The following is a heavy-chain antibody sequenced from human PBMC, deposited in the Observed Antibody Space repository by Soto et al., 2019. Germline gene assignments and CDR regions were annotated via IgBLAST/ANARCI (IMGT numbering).Heavy chain of an antibody. Sequence: QVQLVESGGGVVQPGRSLRLSCAASGFTFSSYAMHWVRQAPGKGLEWVAVISYDGSNKYYADSVKGRFTISRDNFKNTLYLQMNSLRAEDTAVYYCARDNADNFDYWGQGTLVTVSS. CDR1: GFTFSSYA. V-gene: IGHV3-30-3*01. CDR3: ARDNADNFDY. CDR2: ISYDGSNK. J-gene: IGHJ4*02.